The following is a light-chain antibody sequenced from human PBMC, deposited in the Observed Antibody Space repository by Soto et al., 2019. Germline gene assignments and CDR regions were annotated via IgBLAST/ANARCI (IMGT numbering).Light chain of an antibody. CDR2: KAS. CDR1: ESISSG. V-gene: IGKV1-5*03. Sequence: DIQMTQSPSTLSASVGDRVTITCRASESISSGLAWYQQKPGKAPNLLIYKASTLESGVPSRFSGSGSGTDFTLTISSLESDDFAVYYCQQRSSWPWTFGQGTKVDI. J-gene: IGKJ1*01. CDR3: QQRSSWPWT.